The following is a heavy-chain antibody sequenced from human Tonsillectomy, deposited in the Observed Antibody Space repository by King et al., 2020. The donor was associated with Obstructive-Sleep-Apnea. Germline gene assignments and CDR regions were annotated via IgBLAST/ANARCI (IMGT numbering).Heavy chain of an antibody. CDR3: ARCSITIFGGFDY. V-gene: IGHV4-39*07. J-gene: IGHJ4*02. CDR1: GGSISSSSYY. CDR2: IYYSGST. D-gene: IGHD3-3*01. Sequence: QLQESGPGLVKPSETLSLTCTVSGGSISSSSYYWGWIRQPPGKGLEWIGSIYYSGSTYYNPSLKSRVTISVDTSKNQFSLNLSSVTAADTAVYYCARCSITIFGGFDYWGQGTLVTVSS.